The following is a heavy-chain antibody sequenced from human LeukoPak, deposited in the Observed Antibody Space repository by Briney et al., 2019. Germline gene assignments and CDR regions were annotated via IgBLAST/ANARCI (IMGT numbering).Heavy chain of an antibody. CDR3: ARGDRYSSSCPFDF. Sequence: PSETLSLTCAVYGGSLSGYYWSWIRQPPGKGLEWIGEINHSGTTNYNPSLKSRVTISVDTSKNQFSLKLSSVTAADTAVYYCARGDRYSSSCPFDFWGQGTLVTVSS. J-gene: IGHJ4*02. CDR2: INHSGTT. D-gene: IGHD6-13*01. V-gene: IGHV4-34*01. CDR1: GGSLSGYY.